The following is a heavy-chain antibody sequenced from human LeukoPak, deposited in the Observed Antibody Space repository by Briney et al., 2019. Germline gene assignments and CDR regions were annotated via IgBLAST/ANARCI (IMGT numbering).Heavy chain of an antibody. CDR1: GYTFTGYY. Sequence: ASVKVSCKASGYTFTGYYMHWVRQAPGQGLEWMGWINPNSGGTNYAQKFQGRVTMTRDTSISTAYMELSRLRSDDTAVYYCARGRRIYDYVWGSYRYNNYWGQGTLVTVSS. D-gene: IGHD3-16*02. V-gene: IGHV1-2*02. CDR2: INPNSGGT. CDR3: ARGRRIYDYVWGSYRYNNY. J-gene: IGHJ4*02.